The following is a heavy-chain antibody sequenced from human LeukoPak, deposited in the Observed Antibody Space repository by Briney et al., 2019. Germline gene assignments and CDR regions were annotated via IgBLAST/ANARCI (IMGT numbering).Heavy chain of an antibody. CDR2: VFFSGST. D-gene: IGHD3-22*01. Sequence: SETLSLTCTVSGGSISSSSYYWGWIRQPPGKGLEWIGSVFFSGSTYYNPSLKSRVAISVDTSKNQFSLKLSSVTAADTAVYYCARHLRPVDYYDSSGCWIPYYYYYMDVWGKGTTVTVSS. CDR3: ARHLRPVDYYDSSGCWIPYYYYYMDV. J-gene: IGHJ6*03. V-gene: IGHV4-39*01. CDR1: GGSISSSSYY.